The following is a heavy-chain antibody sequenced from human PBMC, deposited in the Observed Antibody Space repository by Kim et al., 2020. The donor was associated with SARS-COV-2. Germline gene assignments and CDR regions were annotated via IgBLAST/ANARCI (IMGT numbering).Heavy chain of an antibody. CDR3: AKDSHDSSGFNWAFDI. Sequence: SVKGRFTISRDNSKNSLYLQMNSLRIEDTALYYCAKDSHDSSGFNWAFDIWGQGTMVTVSS. J-gene: IGHJ3*02. D-gene: IGHD3-22*01. V-gene: IGHV3-43*01.